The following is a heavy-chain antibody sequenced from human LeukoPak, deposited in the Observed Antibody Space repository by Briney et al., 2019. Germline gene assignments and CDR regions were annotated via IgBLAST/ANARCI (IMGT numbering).Heavy chain of an antibody. Sequence: SVKVSCKASGGTFSSYAISWVRQAPGQGLEWMGGINPIFGTANYAQKFQGRVTITADESTSTAYMELSSLRSEDTAVYYCARDWVSGSRFDYWGQGTLVTVSS. J-gene: IGHJ4*02. CDR1: GGTFSSYA. CDR3: ARDWVSGSRFDY. D-gene: IGHD5-12*01. V-gene: IGHV1-69*01. CDR2: INPIFGTA.